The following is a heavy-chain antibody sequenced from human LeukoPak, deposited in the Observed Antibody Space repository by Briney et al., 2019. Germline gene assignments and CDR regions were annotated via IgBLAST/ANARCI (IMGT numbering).Heavy chain of an antibody. D-gene: IGHD4-17*01. Sequence: KPAETLSLTCAVYGGSLSGYYWSWTRQPPGKGLEWIGEINHNGSTNYNPSLKSRVTISVDTSKNQSSLKLSSVTAADTAVYSCARGLRGTTVTTAFDYWGQGTLVTVSS. CDR1: GGSLSGYY. J-gene: IGHJ4*02. CDR3: ARGLRGTTVTTAFDY. CDR2: INHNGST. V-gene: IGHV4-34*01.